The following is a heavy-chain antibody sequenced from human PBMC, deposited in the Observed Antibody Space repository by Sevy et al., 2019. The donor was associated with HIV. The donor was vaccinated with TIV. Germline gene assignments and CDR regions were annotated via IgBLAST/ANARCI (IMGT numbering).Heavy chain of an antibody. V-gene: IGHV3-23*01. J-gene: IGHJ4*02. CDR2: LSFGCGEI. CDR1: GFTFSKYS. D-gene: IGHD2-8*01. Sequence: GGSLRLSCAASGFTFSKYSMSWVRQPPGKGLEWVSTLSFGCGEINYADSVKGRVNISRDKSKSSVCLQMNNLRPEDKAVYYCAREGCTKPHDYWGQGTLVTVSS. CDR3: AREGCTKPHDY.